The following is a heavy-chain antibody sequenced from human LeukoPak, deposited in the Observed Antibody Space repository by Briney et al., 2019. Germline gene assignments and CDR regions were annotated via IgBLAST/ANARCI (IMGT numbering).Heavy chain of an antibody. CDR1: GGSISSGGYS. Sequence: SQTLSLTCAVSGGSISSGGYSWSWIRQPSGKGLEWIGYIYHSGSTYYNPSLKSRVTISVDRSKNQFSLKLSSVTAADTAVYYCARVPYCGGDCYRYWYFDLWGRGTLVTVSS. CDR3: ARVPYCGGDCYRYWYFDL. D-gene: IGHD2-21*02. V-gene: IGHV4-30-2*01. J-gene: IGHJ2*01. CDR2: IYHSGST.